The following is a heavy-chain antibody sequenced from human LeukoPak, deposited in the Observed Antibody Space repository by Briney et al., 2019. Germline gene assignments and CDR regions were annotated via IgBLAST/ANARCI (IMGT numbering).Heavy chain of an antibody. V-gene: IGHV3-48*01. CDR1: GFTFLPYS. D-gene: IGHD1-26*01. CDR3: ARSVGHLDY. CDR2: ITSDSNII. J-gene: IGHJ4*02. Sequence: PGRSLRLSCAASGFTFLPYSMNWVRQAPGKGLEWVSYITSDSNIIFYADSVKGRFTISRDNAKNSLFLQMTSLRAEDTAVYYCARSVGHLDYWGQGTLVTVSS.